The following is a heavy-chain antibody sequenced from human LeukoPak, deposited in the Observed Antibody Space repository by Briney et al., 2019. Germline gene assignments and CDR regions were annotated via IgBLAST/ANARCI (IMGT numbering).Heavy chain of an antibody. CDR2: IKSKTDGGTT. J-gene: IGHJ4*02. Sequence: GGSLRLSCAASGFTFSNAWMNWVRQAPGKGLEWVGRIKSKTDGGTTDYAAPVKGRFTISRDDSKNTLYLQMNSLRAEDTAVYYCAKGPAGGRPYYFDYWGQGTLVPVSS. V-gene: IGHV3-15*07. D-gene: IGHD2-2*01. CDR1: GFTFSNAW. CDR3: AKGPAGGRPYYFDY.